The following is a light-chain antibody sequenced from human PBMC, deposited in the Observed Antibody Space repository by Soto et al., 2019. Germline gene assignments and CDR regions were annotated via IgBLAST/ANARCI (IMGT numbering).Light chain of an antibody. CDR2: EVS. Sequence: QSALTQPASVSGSPGQSITISCTGTSSDVGSYNLVSWYQQHPGKAPKLMIYEVSKRPSGVSNRFSGSKSGSTASLTISSLQAEDEADYYCSSYAGSSTYVFGTGTQLTVL. CDR1: SSDVGSYNL. CDR3: SSYAGSSTYV. V-gene: IGLV2-23*02. J-gene: IGLJ1*01.